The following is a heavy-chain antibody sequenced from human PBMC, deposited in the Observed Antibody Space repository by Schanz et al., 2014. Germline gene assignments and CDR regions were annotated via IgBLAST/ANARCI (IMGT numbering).Heavy chain of an antibody. J-gene: IGHJ4*02. V-gene: IGHV3-21*01. CDR3: ARDRGYCSGGSCLTFDY. CDR2: ISSSSSYI. CDR1: GFTVSSNH. D-gene: IGHD2-15*01. Sequence: EGQLAESGGGLVQPGGSLRLSCAVSGFTVSSNHMSWVRQAPGKGLEWVSSISSSSSYIYYADSVKGRFTISRDNAKNSLYLQMNTLRAEDTAVYYCARDRGYCSGGSCLTFDYWGQGTLVTVSS.